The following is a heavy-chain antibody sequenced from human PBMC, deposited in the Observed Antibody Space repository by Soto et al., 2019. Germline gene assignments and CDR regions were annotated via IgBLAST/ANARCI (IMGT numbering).Heavy chain of an antibody. CDR3: ARGPSSLTRFDY. Sequence: PGGSLRLSCAASGFTFSSYAMHWVRQAPGKGLEWVAVISYDGSNKYYADSVKGRFTISRDNSKITLYLQMNSLRAEDTAVYYCARGPSSLTRFDYWGQGTLVTVSS. CDR2: ISYDGSNK. J-gene: IGHJ4*02. V-gene: IGHV3-30-3*01. D-gene: IGHD2-2*01. CDR1: GFTFSSYA.